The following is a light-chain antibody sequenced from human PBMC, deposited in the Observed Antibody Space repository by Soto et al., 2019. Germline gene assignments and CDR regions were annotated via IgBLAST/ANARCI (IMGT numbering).Light chain of an antibody. CDR2: DVT. Sequence: QYALTQPRSVSGSPGHPVTISCTGNSSNVGGYSYVSWYQQHPGIAPQLIIYDVTKRPSGVPDRFSGSKSGNTASLTISGLQAEDEADYYCGSYAGSYSWVFCGGTKLTVL. J-gene: IGLJ3*02. CDR3: GSYAGSYSWV. V-gene: IGLV2-11*01. CDR1: SSNVGGYSY.